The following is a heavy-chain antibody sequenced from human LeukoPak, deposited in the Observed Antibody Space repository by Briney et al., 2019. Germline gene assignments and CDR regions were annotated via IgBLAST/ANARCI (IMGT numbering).Heavy chain of an antibody. CDR3: AELGITMIGGV. V-gene: IGHV3-48*03. D-gene: IGHD3-10*02. CDR1: GFTLSSYA. Sequence: PGRSLRLSCAASGFTLSSYAMHWVRQAPGKGLEWVSYISSSGSTIYYADSVKGRFTISRDNAKNSLYLQMNSLRAEDTAVYYCAELGITMIGGVWGKGTTVTISS. CDR2: ISSSGSTI. J-gene: IGHJ6*04.